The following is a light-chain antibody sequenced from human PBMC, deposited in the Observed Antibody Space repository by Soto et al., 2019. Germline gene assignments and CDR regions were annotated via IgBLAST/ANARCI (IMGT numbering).Light chain of an antibody. CDR2: GAT. CDR3: QQTFSVTPLT. Sequence: DIQMTQSPSSLSASVGDTVTISCRASRSIRAYFNWYQHKPGKAPNLLIYGATTLHSGVPSRFSGSGSGTDFSLTISSLQPEDFATYYCQQTFSVTPLTFGGGTKVEI. V-gene: IGKV1-39*01. J-gene: IGKJ4*01. CDR1: RSIRAY.